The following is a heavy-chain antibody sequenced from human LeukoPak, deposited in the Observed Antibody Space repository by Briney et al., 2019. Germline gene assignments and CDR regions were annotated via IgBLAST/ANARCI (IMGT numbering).Heavy chain of an antibody. CDR2: IWYDGSNK. CDR3: ARSGYDYFLFDY. Sequence: PGGSLRLSCAASGFTFSSYGMHWVRQAPGKGLEWVAVIWYDGSNKYYADSVKGRFTISRDNSKNTLYLQMNSLRAEDTAVYYCARSGYDYFLFDYWGQGTLVTVSS. D-gene: IGHD5-12*01. V-gene: IGHV3-33*01. CDR1: GFTFSSYG. J-gene: IGHJ4*02.